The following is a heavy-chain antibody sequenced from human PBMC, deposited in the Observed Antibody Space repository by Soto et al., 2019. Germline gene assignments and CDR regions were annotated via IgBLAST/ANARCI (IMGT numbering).Heavy chain of an antibody. CDR1: GFTFSDYY. D-gene: IGHD3-9*01. CDR3: ARDADILPGSDAFDI. CDR2: ISSSSSYT. J-gene: IGHJ3*02. V-gene: IGHV3-11*05. Sequence: QVQLVESGGGLVKPGGSLRLSCAASGFTFSDYYMSWIRQAPGKGLEWVSYISSSSSYTNYADSVKGRFTISRDNAKNSLYLQMNSLRAEATAVYYCARDADILPGSDAFDIWGQGTMVTVSS.